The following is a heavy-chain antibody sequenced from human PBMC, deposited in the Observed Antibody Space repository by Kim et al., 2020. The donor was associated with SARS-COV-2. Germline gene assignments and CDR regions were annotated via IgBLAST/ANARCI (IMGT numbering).Heavy chain of an antibody. CDR2: INHSGST. V-gene: IGHV4-34*01. CDR1: GGSFSGYY. J-gene: IGHJ6*02. D-gene: IGHD2-15*01. CDR3: ARGVAVVVVAGTENSYGMDV. Sequence: SETLSLTCAVYGGSFSGYYWSWIRQPPGKGLEWIGEINHSGSTSNNPSLKSRVTISVDTSKNQFSLKLTSVTAADTAVYYCARGVAVVVVAGTENSYGMDVWGQGTTVTVSS.